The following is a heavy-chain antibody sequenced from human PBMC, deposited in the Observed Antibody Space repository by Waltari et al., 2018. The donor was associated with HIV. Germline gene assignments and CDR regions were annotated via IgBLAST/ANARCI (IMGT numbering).Heavy chain of an antibody. CDR1: GFTFSNFW. Sequence: EVQLVESGGGLVQPGGSLRLSCATSGFTFSNFWMHWVRQGPGKGLVWGSRIYTDGSNTNYADSVRGRFTISRDNAKNTLYLQMNSLRAEDTAVYYCARGGYGDSRLDYWGQGTLVTVSS. J-gene: IGHJ4*02. D-gene: IGHD4-17*01. CDR2: IYTDGSNT. V-gene: IGHV3-74*01. CDR3: ARGGYGDSRLDY.